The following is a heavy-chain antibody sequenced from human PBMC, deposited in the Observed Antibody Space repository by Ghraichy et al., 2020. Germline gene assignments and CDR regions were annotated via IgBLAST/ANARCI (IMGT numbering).Heavy chain of an antibody. Sequence: GGSLRLSCTASGFTFGDYVMSWVRQAPGKGLEWVGFIRNKANGGTTEYAAAVKGRFIISRDDSKSTAYLQMNSLKTEDTAVYYCSYGFASSWGQGTLVTVSS. D-gene: IGHD2-21*01. V-gene: IGHV3-49*04. J-gene: IGHJ5*02. CDR1: GFTFGDYV. CDR3: SYGFASS. CDR2: IRNKANGGTT.